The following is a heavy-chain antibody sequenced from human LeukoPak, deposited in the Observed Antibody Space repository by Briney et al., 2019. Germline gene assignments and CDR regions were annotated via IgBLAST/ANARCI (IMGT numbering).Heavy chain of an antibody. CDR1: GYRFTSYG. J-gene: IGHJ3*02. Sequence: GASVKVSCKASGYRFTSYGIGWVRQAPGQGLEWVGWISIYNGQTYYAQSLQDRVTMTADTSTNTVYMELRSLKTEDTAVYYCARAQLDYYDFWSGFSAFDIWGQGTMVTVSS. CDR3: ARAQLDYYDFWSGFSAFDI. D-gene: IGHD3-3*01. V-gene: IGHV1-18*01. CDR2: ISIYNGQT.